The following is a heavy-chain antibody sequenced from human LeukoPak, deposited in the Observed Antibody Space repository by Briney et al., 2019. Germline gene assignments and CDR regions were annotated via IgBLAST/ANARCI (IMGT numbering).Heavy chain of an antibody. J-gene: IGHJ5*02. CDR3: AGIVVVTAIDLNWFDP. V-gene: IGHV4-34*01. CDR2: VNHSGST. Sequence: SETLSLTCAVSGESFSGHYWSWIRQTPGKGLEWIGEVNHSGSTNYNPSLKSRVTISIDTSKNQFSLKLSSVTAADTAVYYCAGIVVVTAIDLNWFDPWGQGTLVTVSS. D-gene: IGHD2-21*02. CDR1: GESFSGHY.